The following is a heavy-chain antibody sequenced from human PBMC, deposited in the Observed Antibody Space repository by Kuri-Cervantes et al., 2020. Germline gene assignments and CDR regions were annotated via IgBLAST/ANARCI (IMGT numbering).Heavy chain of an antibody. CDR3: TRNRSTPFDY. V-gene: IGHV3-49*03. J-gene: IGHJ4*02. Sequence: GGSLRLSCAASGFKFSDHYMDWFRQAPGKGLEWVGFIRSKAYGGTTECSASVKGRFIISRDDSKSIAYLQMNSLKTEDTAVYYCTRNRSTPFDYWGQGTLVTVSS. CDR1: GFKFSDHY. CDR2: IRSKAYGGTT. D-gene: IGHD3-16*02.